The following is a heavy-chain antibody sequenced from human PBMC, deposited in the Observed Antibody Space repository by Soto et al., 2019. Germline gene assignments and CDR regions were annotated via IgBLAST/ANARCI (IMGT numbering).Heavy chain of an antibody. CDR1: GYSFRGYG. V-gene: IGHV1-3*01. CDR3: ARVGLNHLRGFDL. J-gene: IGHJ4*01. CDR2: INVDNGDT. Sequence: GASVKVSCKASGYSFRGYGIQWVRQAPGQSLEWMGWINVDNGDTKYSQSFQDRVTIIRDTSASTAYMELSSLRTEDTAVYYCARVGLNHLRGFDLWGQGSLVTVSS.